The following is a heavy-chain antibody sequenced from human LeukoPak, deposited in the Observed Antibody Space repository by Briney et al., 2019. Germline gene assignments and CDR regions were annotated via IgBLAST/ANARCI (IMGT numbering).Heavy chain of an antibody. CDR1: GYTLTELS. CDR3: ASLSAAAGTEGLDY. V-gene: IGHV1-24*01. CDR2: FDPEDGET. D-gene: IGHD6-13*01. Sequence: GASVKVSCKVSGYTLTELSMHWVRQAPGKGLEWMGGFDPEDGETIYAQKFQGRVTMTEDTSTDTAYMELSSLRSEDTAVYYCASLSAAAGTEGLDYWGQGTLVTVSS. J-gene: IGHJ4*02.